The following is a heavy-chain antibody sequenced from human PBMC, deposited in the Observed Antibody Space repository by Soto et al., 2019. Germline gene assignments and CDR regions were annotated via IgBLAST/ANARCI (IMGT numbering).Heavy chain of an antibody. J-gene: IGHJ4*02. D-gene: IGHD6-19*01. CDR2: ISGSGGST. CDR1: GFTFSRYA. V-gene: IGHV3-23*01. Sequence: GGSLRLSCAASGFTFSRYAMSWVLQAPGKGLEWVSAISGSGGSTYYADSVKGRFTISRDNSKNTLYLQMNSLRAEDTAVYYCAAAPAVAGTGSDYWGQGTLVTVSS. CDR3: AAAPAVAGTGSDY.